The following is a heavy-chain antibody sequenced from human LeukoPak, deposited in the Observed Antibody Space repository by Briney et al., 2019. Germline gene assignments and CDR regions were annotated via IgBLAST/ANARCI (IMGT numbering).Heavy chain of an antibody. Sequence: GGSLRLSCEASGFTFYDYGMSWVRQPPGKGLEWVSGLYRNGGSTDYADSVKGRFTISRDNAKSSHCLQMHSLRVEGTALYYCARGFRNGPFDCWGQGALVTVSS. V-gene: IGHV3-20*04. J-gene: IGHJ4*02. CDR2: LYRNGGST. CDR1: GFTFYDYG. CDR3: ARGFRNGPFDC. D-gene: IGHD2-8*01.